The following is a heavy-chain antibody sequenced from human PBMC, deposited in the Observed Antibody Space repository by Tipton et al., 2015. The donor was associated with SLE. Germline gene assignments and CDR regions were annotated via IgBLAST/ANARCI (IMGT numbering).Heavy chain of an antibody. CDR1: SGSISSSDW. V-gene: IGHV4-4*02. D-gene: IGHD3-22*01. CDR2: IYRSGSA. J-gene: IGHJ4*02. Sequence: TLSLTCAVSSGSISSSDWWSWVRQPPGKGLEWIGEIYRSGSATYNPSLKSRVTISMDKSKDLFSLNLASVTPADTAVYYCARNGFYSLDYWGQGTLVTVSS. CDR3: ARNGFYSLDY.